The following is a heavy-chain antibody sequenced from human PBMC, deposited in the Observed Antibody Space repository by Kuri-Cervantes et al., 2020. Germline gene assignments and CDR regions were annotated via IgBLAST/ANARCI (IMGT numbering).Heavy chain of an antibody. J-gene: IGHJ4*02. CDR3: AREGGDSSGWKYYFDY. CDR2: ITHGGSA. CDR1: GGSFSGYY. D-gene: IGHD6-19*01. V-gene: IGHV4-34*01. Sequence: SETLSLTCGVYGGSFSGYYWSWIRQTPGKGLEWIGEITHGGSAHYNPSLESRVTMSVDKSKNQFSLKLSSVTAADTAVYYCAREGGDSSGWKYYFDYWGQGTLVTVSS.